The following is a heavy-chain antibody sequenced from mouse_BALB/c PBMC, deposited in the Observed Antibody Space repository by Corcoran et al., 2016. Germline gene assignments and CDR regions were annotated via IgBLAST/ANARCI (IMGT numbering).Heavy chain of an antibody. CDR3: ARCCITTATWFAY. CDR1: GYTFTSYV. Sequence: EVQLQQSGPELVKPGASVKMSCKASGYTFTSYVMHWVKQKPGQGLEWIGYINPYNDGTKYNEKFKGKATLTSDKYSSTAYMELSSLTSEDSAVYYCARCCITTATWFAYWCQWTLVTVSA. CDR2: INPYNDGT. J-gene: IGHJ3*01. V-gene: IGHV1S136*01. D-gene: IGHD1-2*01.